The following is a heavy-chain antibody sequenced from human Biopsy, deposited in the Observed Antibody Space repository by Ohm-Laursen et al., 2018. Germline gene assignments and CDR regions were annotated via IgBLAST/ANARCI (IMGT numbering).Heavy chain of an antibody. J-gene: IGHJ5*02. V-gene: IGHV4-59*08. D-gene: IGHD3-22*01. CDR2: IYYTGST. CDR1: GGSISSYY. CDR3: TRGGYYYDSLAYYYRFDP. Sequence: SDTLSLTCTVSGGSISSYYWSWIRQPPGKGLEWIGYIYYTGSTNYNPSLKSRVTISVDTSMNHLSLRLTFVTAADTAVYYCTRGGYYYDSLAYYYRFDPWGQGTLVTVSS.